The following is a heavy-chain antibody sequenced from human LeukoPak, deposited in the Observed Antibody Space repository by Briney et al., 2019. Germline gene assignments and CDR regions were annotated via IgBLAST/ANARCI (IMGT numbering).Heavy chain of an antibody. CDR1: GFTFGDYA. CDR2: ISGSGGST. J-gene: IGHJ4*02. CDR3: AKVLIEQQLVLGLDY. Sequence: PGGSLRLSCTASGFTFGDYAMSWVRQAPGKGLEWVSAISGSGGSTYYADSVKGRFTISRDNSKNTLYLQMNSLRAEDTAVYYCAKVLIEQQLVLGLDYWGQGTLVTVSS. V-gene: IGHV3-23*01. D-gene: IGHD6-13*01.